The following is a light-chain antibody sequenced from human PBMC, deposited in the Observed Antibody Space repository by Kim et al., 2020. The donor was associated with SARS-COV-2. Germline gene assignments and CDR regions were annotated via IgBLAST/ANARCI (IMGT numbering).Light chain of an antibody. CDR1: QSISSW. V-gene: IGKV1-5*03. Sequence: DIQMTQSPSTLSASVGDRVTITCRASQSISSWLAWYQQKPGKAPKLLIYKASSLESGVPSRFSGSGSGTEFTLTISSLQPDEFATYYCQQYNSYLLTFGGGAKLEIK. J-gene: IGKJ4*01. CDR3: QQYNSYLLT. CDR2: KAS.